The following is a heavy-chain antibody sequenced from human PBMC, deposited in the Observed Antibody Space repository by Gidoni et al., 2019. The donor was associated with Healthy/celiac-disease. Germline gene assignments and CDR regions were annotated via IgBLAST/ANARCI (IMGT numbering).Heavy chain of an antibody. J-gene: IGHJ5*02. V-gene: IGHV3-9*01. D-gene: IGHD3-10*01. CDR2: ISWNSGSI. Sequence: EVQLVESGGGLVQPGRSLRLSCAASGFTFDDYAMHWVRQAPGKGLEWVSGISWNSGSIGYADSVKGRFTISRDNAKNSLYLQMNSLRAEDTALYYCAKDISGSGSFGWFDPWGQGTLVTVSS. CDR3: AKDISGSGSFGWFDP. CDR1: GFTFDDYA.